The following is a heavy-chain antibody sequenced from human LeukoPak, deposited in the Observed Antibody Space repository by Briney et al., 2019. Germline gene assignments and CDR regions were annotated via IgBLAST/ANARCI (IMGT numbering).Heavy chain of an antibody. CDR2: IGTAGDP. V-gene: IGHV3-13*05. D-gene: IGHD2-15*01. Sequence: GGSLRLSCAASGFTFSSYDMHWVRQATGKGLEWVSAIGTAGDPYYPGSVKGRFTISRENAKNSLYLQMNSLRAGDTAVYYCARVGLYCSGGSCYSVFDYCGQGTLVTVSS. J-gene: IGHJ4*02. CDR1: GFTFSSYD. CDR3: ARVGLYCSGGSCYSVFDY.